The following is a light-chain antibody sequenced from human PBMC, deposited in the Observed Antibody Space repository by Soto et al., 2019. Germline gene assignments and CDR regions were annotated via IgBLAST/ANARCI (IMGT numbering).Light chain of an antibody. CDR1: QSVSSSY. V-gene: IGKV3-20*01. Sequence: EIVLTQSPGTLSLSPGERATLSCRASQSVSSSYLAWYQQKPGQAHRLLIYGASSRATGIPYRFSGSGSGTDFTLTISRLEPEDFAVYYCQQYGSSPWTVGPETKVEIK. CDR3: QQYGSSPWT. CDR2: GAS. J-gene: IGKJ1*01.